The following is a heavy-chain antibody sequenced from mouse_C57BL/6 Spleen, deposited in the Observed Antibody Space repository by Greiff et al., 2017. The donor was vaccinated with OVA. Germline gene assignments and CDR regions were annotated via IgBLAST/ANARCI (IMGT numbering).Heavy chain of an antibody. CDR1: GYTFTSYW. CDR3: ARDPYYYAMDY. Sequence: QVHVKQPGAELVRPGSSVKLSCKASGYTFTSYWMHWVKQRPIQGLEWIGNIDPSDSETHYNQKFKDKATLTVDKSSSTAYMQLSSLTSEDSAVYYCARDPYYYAMDYWGQGTSVTVSS. V-gene: IGHV1-52*01. CDR2: IDPSDSET. J-gene: IGHJ4*01.